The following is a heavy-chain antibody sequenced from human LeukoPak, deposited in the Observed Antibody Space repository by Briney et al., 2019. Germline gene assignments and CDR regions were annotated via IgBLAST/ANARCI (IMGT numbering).Heavy chain of an antibody. Sequence: SETLSHTCVASRGSFTGYYWSWISQPPGTGLEWIGEINHRGRTNYNPSLMSRVTISVDTSKNQFSLKLSSVTAADTAVYYCAREENCGGDCYDAFDIWGQGTMVTVSS. V-gene: IGHV4-34*01. CDR2: INHRGRT. CDR3: AREENCGGDCYDAFDI. J-gene: IGHJ3*02. CDR1: RGSFTGYY. D-gene: IGHD2-21*02.